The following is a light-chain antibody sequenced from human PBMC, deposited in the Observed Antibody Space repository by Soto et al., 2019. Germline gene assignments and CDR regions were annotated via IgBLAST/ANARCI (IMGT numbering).Light chain of an antibody. J-gene: IGKJ4*01. Sequence: DILMTQSPDSLAVSVGERATINCKSSQSVLYSSNHQNYLAWYQQKPGQPPQLLIYWASTRESGVPDRFSGSGSGTDFTLTISSLQAEDVAVYYCQQYYTTPLTFGGGTKVDIK. CDR2: WAS. CDR1: QSVLYSSNHQNY. CDR3: QQYYTTPLT. V-gene: IGKV4-1*01.